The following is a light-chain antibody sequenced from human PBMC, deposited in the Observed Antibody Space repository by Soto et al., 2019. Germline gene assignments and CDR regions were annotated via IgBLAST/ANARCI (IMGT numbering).Light chain of an antibody. V-gene: IGLV2-14*01. CDR1: SSDIGGYKY. J-gene: IGLJ3*02. CDR2: EVS. Sequence: QSALTQPASVSGSLGRSITISCTGTSSDIGGYKYVSWYQQHPGKAPKLIIFEVSNRPSGVSDRFSGSNSGNTASLTISGLQAEDEADYYCTSYSRYRVLVFGGGTKSPS. CDR3: TSYSRYRVLV.